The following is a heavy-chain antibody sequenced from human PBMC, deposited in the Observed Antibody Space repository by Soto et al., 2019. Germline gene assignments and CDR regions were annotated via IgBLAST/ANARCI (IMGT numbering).Heavy chain of an antibody. J-gene: IGHJ5*02. CDR3: ARDCSVWHSSGWFGYYNWFDP. D-gene: IGHD6-19*01. V-gene: IGHV1-3*01. CDR1: GYTFTSYA. Sequence: ASVKVSCKASGYTFTSYAMHWVRQAPGQRLEWMGWINAGNGNTKYSQKFQGRVTITRDTSASTAYMELSSLRSEDTAVYYCARDCSVWHSSGWFGYYNWFDPWGQGTLVTVSS. CDR2: INAGNGNT.